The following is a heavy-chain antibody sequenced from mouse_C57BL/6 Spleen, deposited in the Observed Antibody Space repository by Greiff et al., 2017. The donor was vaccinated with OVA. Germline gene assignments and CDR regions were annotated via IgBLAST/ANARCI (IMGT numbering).Heavy chain of an antibody. CDR1: GYTFTDYY. CDR2: INPNNGGT. V-gene: IGHV1-26*01. CDR3: ARSGTLLPFAY. Sequence: EVKLQQSGPELVKPGASVKISCKASGYTFTDYYMNWVKQSHGKSLEWIGDINPNNGGTSYNQKFKGKATLTVDKSSSTAYMELRSLTSEDSAVYYCARSGTLLPFAYWGQGTLVTVSA. D-gene: IGHD1-1*01. J-gene: IGHJ3*01.